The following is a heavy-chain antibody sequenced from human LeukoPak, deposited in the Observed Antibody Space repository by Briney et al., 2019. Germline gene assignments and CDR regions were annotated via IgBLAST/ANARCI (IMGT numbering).Heavy chain of an antibody. V-gene: IGHV1-69*13. D-gene: IGHD5-24*01. CDR2: IIPIFGTA. CDR3: ASNSGRGVLDFDY. J-gene: IGHJ4*02. CDR1: GYTFTGYY. Sequence: SVKVSCKASGYTFTGYYMHWVRQAPGQGLEWMGGIIPIFGTANYAQKFQGRVTITADESTSTAYMELSSLRSEDTAVYYCASNSGRGVLDFDYWGQGTLVTVSS.